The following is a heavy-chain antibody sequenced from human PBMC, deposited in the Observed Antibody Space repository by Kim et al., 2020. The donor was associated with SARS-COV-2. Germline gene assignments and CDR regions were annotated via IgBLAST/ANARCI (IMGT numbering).Heavy chain of an antibody. Sequence: RFTITRDNSKNSLYLQMNSLRAEDTALYYCARDPWSRIGGLTYSYYGMDVWGQGTTVTVSS. D-gene: IGHD3-16*01. CDR3: ARDPWSRIGGLTYSYYGMDV. J-gene: IGHJ6*02. V-gene: IGHV3-30*01.